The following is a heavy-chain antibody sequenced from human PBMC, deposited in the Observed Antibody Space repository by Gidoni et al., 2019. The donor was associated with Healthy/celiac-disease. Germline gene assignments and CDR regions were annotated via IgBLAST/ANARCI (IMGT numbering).Heavy chain of an antibody. D-gene: IGHD2-2*01. J-gene: IGHJ5*02. CDR2: ISYDGSNK. V-gene: IGHV3-30-3*01. Sequence: QVQLVESGGGVVQPGRSLRLSCAASGFTFSSYAMPWVRQAPGKGLEWVAVISYDGSNKYYADSVKGRFTISRDNSKNTLYLQMNSLRAEDTAVYYCARVKPSLKVPAAIKRSGGWFDPWGQGTLVTVSS. CDR1: GFTFSSYA. CDR3: ARVKPSLKVPAAIKRSGGWFDP.